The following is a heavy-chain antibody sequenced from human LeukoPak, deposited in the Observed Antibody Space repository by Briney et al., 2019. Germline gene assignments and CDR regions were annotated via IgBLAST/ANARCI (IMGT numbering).Heavy chain of an antibody. D-gene: IGHD3-22*01. CDR1: GGSFSGSSYY. Sequence: PSETLSLTCTVSGGSFSGSSYYWSWLRQPPGTGLEWIGEINHSVSTNYNPSLKSRVTISVDTSKNQFSLKLSSVTAADTAVYYCARKRLWDSSGYSRMGRVGYFDYWGQGTLVTVSS. J-gene: IGHJ4*02. CDR2: INHSVST. CDR3: ARKRLWDSSGYSRMGRVGYFDY. V-gene: IGHV4-39*07.